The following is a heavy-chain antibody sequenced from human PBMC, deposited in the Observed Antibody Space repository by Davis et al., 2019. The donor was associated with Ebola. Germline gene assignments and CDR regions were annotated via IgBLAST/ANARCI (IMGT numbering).Heavy chain of an antibody. J-gene: IGHJ6*02. CDR1: GYTFTSYY. CDR3: AKDQSGPTDYTPQYYYYYYGMDV. CDR2: INPSGGST. Sequence: AASVKVSCKASGYTFTSYYMHWVRQAPGQGLEWMGIINPSGGSTSYAQKFQGWVTMTRDTSISTAYMELSRLRSDDTAVYYCAKDQSGPTDYTPQYYYYYYGMDVWGQGTTVTVSS. V-gene: IGHV1-2*04. D-gene: IGHD4-11*01.